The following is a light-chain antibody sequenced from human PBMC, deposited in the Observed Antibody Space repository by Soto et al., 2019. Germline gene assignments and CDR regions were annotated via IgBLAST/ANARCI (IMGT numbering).Light chain of an antibody. Sequence: DIQLTQSPSTVSASVGDRVNITCRASQSVSTGLAWYQQKPGKAPKLLIYKASILERGVPSRFSGSGSETDFTEFTLIISSLLPDDFATYYCRQYNGFSRTFGQGTKVDIK. V-gene: IGKV1-5*03. CDR2: KAS. CDR3: RQYNGFSRT. J-gene: IGKJ1*01. CDR1: QSVSTG.